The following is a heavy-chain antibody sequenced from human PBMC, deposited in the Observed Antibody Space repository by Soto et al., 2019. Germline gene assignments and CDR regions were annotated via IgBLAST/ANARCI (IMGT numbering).Heavy chain of an antibody. CDR2: IIPIFGTA. J-gene: IGHJ3*02. CDR3: ARAIGSSWYFLDAFDI. Sequence: SVKVFFRASGGTFSSYAISLVRQAPGQGLEWMGGIIPIFGTANYSQKFQGRVTITADESTSTAYMELSSLRSEDTAVYYCARAIGSSWYFLDAFDIWGQGTMVTVSS. CDR1: GGTFSSYA. D-gene: IGHD6-13*01. V-gene: IGHV1-69*13.